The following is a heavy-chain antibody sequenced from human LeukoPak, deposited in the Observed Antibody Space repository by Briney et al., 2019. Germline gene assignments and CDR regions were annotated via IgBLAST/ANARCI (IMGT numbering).Heavy chain of an antibody. V-gene: IGHV3-30-3*01. D-gene: IGHD2-2*01. CDR2: ISYDGSNK. Sequence: GGSLRLSCAASGFTFSSYAMHWVRQAPGKGLEWVAVISYDGSNKYYADSVKGRFTISRDNSKNTLYLQMNSLRAEDTAVYYCARDPSYALDYWGQGTLVTVSS. J-gene: IGHJ4*02. CDR3: ARDPSYALDY. CDR1: GFTFSSYA.